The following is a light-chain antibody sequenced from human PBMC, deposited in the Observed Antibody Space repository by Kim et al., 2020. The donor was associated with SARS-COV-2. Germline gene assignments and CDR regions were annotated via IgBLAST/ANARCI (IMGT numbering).Light chain of an antibody. CDR3: QQYNTYTWT. V-gene: IGKV1-16*01. Sequence: ASVGDTVTITCRASQGVANSLAWFQQKPGKAPKSLIYAASTLQTGVPSRFSGTGSRTYFTLTISSLQPEDSETYYCQQYNTYTWTFGQGTKVDIK. CDR1: QGVANS. CDR2: AAS. J-gene: IGKJ1*01.